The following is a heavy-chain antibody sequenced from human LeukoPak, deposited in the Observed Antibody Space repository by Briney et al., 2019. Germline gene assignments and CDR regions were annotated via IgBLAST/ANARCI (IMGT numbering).Heavy chain of an antibody. D-gene: IGHD6-13*01. Sequence: PGGSLRLSCAASGFTFSSYAMHWVRQAPGKGLEWVAVISYDGSNKYYADSVKGRFTISRDNSKNTLYLQMNSLRAEDTAVYYCARGQQLAQSPAFDIWGQGTMVTVSS. CDR1: GFTFSSYA. J-gene: IGHJ3*02. V-gene: IGHV3-30-3*01. CDR3: ARGQQLAQSPAFDI. CDR2: ISYDGSNK.